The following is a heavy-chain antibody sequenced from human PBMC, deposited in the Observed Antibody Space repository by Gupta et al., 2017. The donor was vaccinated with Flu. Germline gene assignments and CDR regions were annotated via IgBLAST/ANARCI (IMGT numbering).Heavy chain of an antibody. J-gene: IGHJ4*02. CDR1: GGSFSGSY. Sequence: VQLQQWGAGLLTPSETLSLTCAVYGGSFSGSYWSWIRQPPGKGLEASGELSHRGCHNYNASLKSRVTIAVDTARNKLSLTLSSVTAAEAAVDFGAEEEKHLYWGQGTGVTV. V-gene: IGHV4-34*02. CDR3: AEEEKHLY. CDR2: LSHRGCH.